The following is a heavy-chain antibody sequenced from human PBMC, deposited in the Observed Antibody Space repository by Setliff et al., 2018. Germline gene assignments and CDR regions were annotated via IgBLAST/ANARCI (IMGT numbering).Heavy chain of an antibody. CDR2: ISGSGGST. CDR1: GFTFGSYA. J-gene: IGHJ4*02. D-gene: IGHD2-8*01. CDR3: ARTDGTNLGYFDN. V-gene: IGHV3-23*01. Sequence: PGGSLILSCVASGFTFGSYAMSWVRQTPGKGLEWVSTISGSGGSTYYADSVKGRFTISRDNSKNSLYLQMTSLRAEDTAVYYCARTDGTNLGYFDNWGQGTLVTVSS.